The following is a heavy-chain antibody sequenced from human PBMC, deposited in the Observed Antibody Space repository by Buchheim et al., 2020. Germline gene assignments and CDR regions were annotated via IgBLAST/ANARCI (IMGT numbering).Heavy chain of an antibody. CDR1: GFTFSSYG. Sequence: QVQLVESGGGVVQPGRSLRLSCAASGFTFSSYGMHWVRQAPGKGLEWVAVISYDGSNKYYADSGKGRFTISRDNSKKTLYLQMNSLRAEDTAVYYCAKEVHRGYDFWSGYRYYYYYGMDVWGQGTT. CDR2: ISYDGSNK. V-gene: IGHV3-30*18. J-gene: IGHJ6*02. CDR3: AKEVHRGYDFWSGYRYYYYYGMDV. D-gene: IGHD3-3*01.